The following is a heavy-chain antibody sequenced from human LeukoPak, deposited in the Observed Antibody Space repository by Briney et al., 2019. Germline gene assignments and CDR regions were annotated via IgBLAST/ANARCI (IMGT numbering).Heavy chain of an antibody. CDR1: GFTFSSYT. Sequence: PGGSQRLSCAASGFTFSSYTMNWVRQAPGKGLEWVSSISSSSSYIYYADSVKGRFTISRDNAKNSLYLQMNSLRAEDTAVYYCARDTYDSSTGYYKWAFDIWGQGTMVTVSS. J-gene: IGHJ3*02. D-gene: IGHD3-9*01. CDR3: ARDTYDSSTGYYKWAFDI. V-gene: IGHV3-21*06. CDR2: ISSSSSYI.